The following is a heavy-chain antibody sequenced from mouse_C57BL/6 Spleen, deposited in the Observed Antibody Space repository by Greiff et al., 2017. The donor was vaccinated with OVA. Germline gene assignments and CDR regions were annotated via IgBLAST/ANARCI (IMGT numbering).Heavy chain of an antibody. CDR3: ARAGLLQVFDY. J-gene: IGHJ2*01. V-gene: IGHV1-82*01. Sequence: QVQLQQSGPELVKPGASVKISCKASGYAFSSSWMNWVKQRPGKGLEWIGRIYPGDGDTNYNGKFKGKATLTADKSSSTAYMQLSSLTSEDSAVYFCARAGLLQVFDYWGQGTTLTVSS. CDR1: GYAFSSSW. CDR2: IYPGDGDT. D-gene: IGHD2-3*01.